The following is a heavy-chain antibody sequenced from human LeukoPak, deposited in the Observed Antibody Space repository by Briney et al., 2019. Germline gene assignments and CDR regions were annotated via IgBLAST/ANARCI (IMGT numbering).Heavy chain of an antibody. D-gene: IGHD3-3*01. CDR1: GGSISSYY. CDR3: ARGGYDFWSGYLDAFDI. CDR2: IYYSGST. V-gene: IGHV4-59*01. J-gene: IGHJ3*02. Sequence: SETLSLTCTVSGGSISSYYWSWIRQPPGKGLEWIGYIYYSGSTNYNPSLKSRVTISVDTSKNQISLKLSSVTAADTAVYYCARGGYDFWSGYLDAFDIWGQGTMVTVSS.